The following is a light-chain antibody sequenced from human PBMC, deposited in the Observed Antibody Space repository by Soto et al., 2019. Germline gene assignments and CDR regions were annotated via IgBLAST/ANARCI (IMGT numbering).Light chain of an antibody. Sequence: EIGMTQSPATLSVSPGDRATLSCRASQSVTGNLAWYQQKPGQAPRLLIYGASTRATGIPARFSGSGSGTEFTLTISSLQSEDFAVYFCQQYNNWPPITFGQGTKVDIK. CDR2: GAS. J-gene: IGKJ1*01. CDR1: QSVTGN. CDR3: QQYNNWPPIT. V-gene: IGKV3-15*01.